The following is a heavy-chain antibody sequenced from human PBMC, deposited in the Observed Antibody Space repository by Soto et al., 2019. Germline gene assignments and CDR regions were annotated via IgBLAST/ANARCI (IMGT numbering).Heavy chain of an antibody. CDR1: VYSVAISYDY. CDR3: ASLRVSISRTYGIHV. Sequence: SWTXSLTGRVSVYSVAISYDYGSGIRQPPGKGLEWIGSMFYSGLTYYNPSLKSLFTLSVDTSKNQFSVRLNSVTAADTAVYYCASLRVSISRTYGIHVWGQGTTVTVSS. J-gene: IGHJ6*02. D-gene: IGHD2-8*01. CDR2: MFYSGLT. V-gene: IGHV4-39*01.